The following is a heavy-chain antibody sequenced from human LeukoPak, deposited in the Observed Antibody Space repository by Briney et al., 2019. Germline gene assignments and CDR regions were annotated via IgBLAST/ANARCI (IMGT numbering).Heavy chain of an antibody. V-gene: IGHV4-39*07. Sequence: SETLSLTCTVSGGSISSSSYYWGWIRQPPGKGLEWIGSIYYSGSTYYNPSLKSRVTISVDTSKNQFSLKLSSVTAADTAVYYCARDLRPIRGFDPWGQGTLVTVSS. J-gene: IGHJ5*02. CDR2: IYYSGST. CDR3: ARDLRPIRGFDP. CDR1: GGSISSSSYY.